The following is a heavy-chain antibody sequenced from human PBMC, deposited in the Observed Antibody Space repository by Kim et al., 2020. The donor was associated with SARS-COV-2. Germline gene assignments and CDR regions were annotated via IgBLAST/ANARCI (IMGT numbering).Heavy chain of an antibody. D-gene: IGHD6-19*01. V-gene: IGHV1-46*01. CDR3: ARAYSSGWRNWYFDL. Sequence: QSFKGRDTMTRDTSTSTVYMDLSSLRSDDTAVYYCARAYSSGWRNWYFDLWGRGTLVTVSS. J-gene: IGHJ2*01.